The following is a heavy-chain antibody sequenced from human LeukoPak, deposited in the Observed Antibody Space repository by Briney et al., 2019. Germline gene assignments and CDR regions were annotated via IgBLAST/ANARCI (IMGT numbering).Heavy chain of an antibody. CDR2: IYYSGST. D-gene: IGHD3-22*01. J-gene: IGHJ5*02. Sequence: SETLSLTCTVSGGSISSHYWSWIRQPPGKGLEWIGYIYYSGSTNYNPSLKSRVTISVDTSKNQFSLKLSSVTAADTAVYYCARGTMKVPWAFDPWGQGTLVTVSS. CDR3: ARGTMKVPWAFDP. V-gene: IGHV4-59*11. CDR1: GGSISSHY.